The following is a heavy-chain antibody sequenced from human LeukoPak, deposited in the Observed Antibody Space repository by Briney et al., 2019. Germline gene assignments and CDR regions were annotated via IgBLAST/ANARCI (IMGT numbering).Heavy chain of an antibody. Sequence: GGSLRLSCAASGFTFRAYGMHWVRQAPGKGLEWVAIISYDGGNTYYADSVKGRFTISRDNSKNTLYLQMDSLRAEDTAVYYCARGSTQYSSGWYGLDYWGQGTLVTVSS. V-gene: IGHV3-30*03. J-gene: IGHJ4*02. CDR3: ARGSTQYSSGWYGLDY. CDR2: ISYDGGNT. CDR1: GFTFRAYG. D-gene: IGHD6-19*01.